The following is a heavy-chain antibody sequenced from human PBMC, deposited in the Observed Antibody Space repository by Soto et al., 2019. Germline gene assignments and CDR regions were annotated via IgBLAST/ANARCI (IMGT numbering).Heavy chain of an antibody. CDR1: GGSISSSSYY. D-gene: IGHD1-1*01. V-gene: IGHV4-39*01. CDR3: ARRRGNEVANPPFYYYYGMDV. J-gene: IGHJ6*02. CDR2: IYYSGST. Sequence: QLQLQESGPGLVKPSETLSLTCTVSGGSISSSSYYWGWIRQPPGKGLEWIGSIYYSGSTYYNPSLKSRVTISVDTSKNQFSLKLSSVTAADTAVYYCARRRGNEVANPPFYYYYGMDVWGQGTTVTVSS.